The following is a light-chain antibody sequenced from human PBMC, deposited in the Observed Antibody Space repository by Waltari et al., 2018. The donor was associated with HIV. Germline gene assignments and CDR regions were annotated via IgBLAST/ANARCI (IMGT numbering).Light chain of an antibody. V-gene: IGLV2-14*03. CDR2: DVS. CDR1: SSDVGGYNY. J-gene: IGLJ3*02. Sequence: QSALTQPASVSGSPGQSITISCTGTSSDVGGYNYVSWYQQHPGKAPKLMIYDVSNRPSGVSNRFSGSKSGNTASLTLSGLQAEYEADYYGSSYTSSSTSWVFGGGTKLTVL. CDR3: SSYTSSSTSWV.